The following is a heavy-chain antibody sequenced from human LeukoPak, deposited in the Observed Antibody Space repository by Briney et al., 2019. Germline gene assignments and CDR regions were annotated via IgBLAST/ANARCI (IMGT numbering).Heavy chain of an antibody. CDR2: MDQDGSEE. CDR1: GFTLSDYW. CDR3: ARESTEERPGC. Sequence: GGSLRLSCAASGFTLSDYWMSWVRQAPGKGLEGVANMDQDGSEENYVDSVKGRFTISRDDAKNSLYLQMSSLRAEDTAVYYCARESTEERPGCWGQGTLVTVSS. D-gene: IGHD1-1*01. J-gene: IGHJ4*02. V-gene: IGHV3-7*01.